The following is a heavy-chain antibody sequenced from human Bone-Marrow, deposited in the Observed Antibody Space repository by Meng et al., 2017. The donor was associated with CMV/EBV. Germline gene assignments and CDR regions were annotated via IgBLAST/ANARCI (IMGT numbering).Heavy chain of an antibody. J-gene: IGHJ6*01. CDR3: ARYADGKQLWLIDYYYYGMDV. Sequence: SVKVSCKASGGTFSSYAISWVRQAPGQGLEWMGGIIPILGIANYAQKFQGRVTITADKSTSTAYMELSSLRSEDTAVYYCARYADGKQLWLIDYYYYGMDVWGQGTTVTVYS. V-gene: IGHV1-69*10. CDR1: GGTFSSYA. CDR2: IIPILGIA. D-gene: IGHD5-18*01.